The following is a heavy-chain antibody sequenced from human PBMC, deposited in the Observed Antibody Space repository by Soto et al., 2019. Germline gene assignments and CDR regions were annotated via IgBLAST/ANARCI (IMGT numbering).Heavy chain of an antibody. V-gene: IGHV4-4*07. CDR3: AREGSYSAYNFAHGIQLWSFDF. D-gene: IGHD5-12*01. CDR1: GGSINTFY. J-gene: IGHJ4*02. CDR2: IFSSGST. Sequence: SETLSLTCTVSGGSINTFYWSWVRQPAGKGLEWIGRIFSSGSTSFNPSLESRVAMSVDTSKNHFSLNLSSVTAADMAVYYCAREGSYSAYNFAHGIQLWSFDFWGQGALATVSS.